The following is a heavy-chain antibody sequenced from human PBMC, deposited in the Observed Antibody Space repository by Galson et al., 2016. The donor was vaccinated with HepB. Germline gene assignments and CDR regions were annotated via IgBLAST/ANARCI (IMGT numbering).Heavy chain of an antibody. J-gene: IGHJ3*02. CDR2: IWNDGSMK. D-gene: IGHD6-19*01. V-gene: IGHV3-33*01. CDR3: ARSGGWWAFDI. CDR1: GFSFSSYS. Sequence: SLRLSCAASGFSFSSYSLHWARQAPGKGLEWVAHIWNDGSMKYYGDSVNGRFTISRDNSKNTLYLQMNSLTPEDTAVYYCARSGGWWAFDIWGQGTMVTVSS.